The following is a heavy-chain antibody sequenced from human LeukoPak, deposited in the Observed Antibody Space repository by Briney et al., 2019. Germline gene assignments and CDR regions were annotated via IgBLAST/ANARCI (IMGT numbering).Heavy chain of an antibody. D-gene: IGHD2-2*01. CDR3: ARAVPAAYYYYYMDV. Sequence: SETLSLTCTVSGGSISSGSYYWSWIRQPAGKGLEWIGRIYTSGSTNYNPSLKSRVTISVDTSKNQFSLKLSSVTAADTAVYYCARAVPAAYYYYYMDVWGKGTTVTISS. V-gene: IGHV4-61*02. CDR1: GGSISSGSYY. J-gene: IGHJ6*03. CDR2: IYTSGST.